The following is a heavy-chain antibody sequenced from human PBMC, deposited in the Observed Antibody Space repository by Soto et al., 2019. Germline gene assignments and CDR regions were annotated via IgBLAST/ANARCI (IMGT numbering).Heavy chain of an antibody. V-gene: IGHV3-9*01. D-gene: IGHD6-19*01. CDR1: GFTFDDYA. Sequence: RLSCAASGFTFDDYAMHWVRQVPGKGLEWVSGISWKSSSIGYADSVKGRFTISRDNAKNSLYLQMNSLRAEDTALYYCAKDIVVGDGWYTSYYYYGMDVWGQGTTVTVSS. CDR2: ISWKSSSI. CDR3: AKDIVVGDGWYTSYYYYGMDV. J-gene: IGHJ6*02.